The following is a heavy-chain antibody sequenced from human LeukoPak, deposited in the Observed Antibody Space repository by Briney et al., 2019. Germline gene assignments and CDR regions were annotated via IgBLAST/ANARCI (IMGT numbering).Heavy chain of an antibody. CDR1: GGSFSGYY. V-gene: IGHV4-34*01. CDR3: ARERYTARAKHTLDY. CDR2: INHSGST. D-gene: IGHD5-18*01. Sequence: PSETLSLTCAVYGGSFSGYYWSWIRQPPGKGLECIGEINHSGSTNYNPSLKSRVTISVDTSKNQFSLKLSSVTAADTAVYYCARERYTARAKHTLDYWGQGTLVTVSS. J-gene: IGHJ4*02.